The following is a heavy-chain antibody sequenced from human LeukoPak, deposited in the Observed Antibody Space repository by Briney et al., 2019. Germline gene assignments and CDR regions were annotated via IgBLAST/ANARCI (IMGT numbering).Heavy chain of an antibody. D-gene: IGHD4-23*01. CDR2: ISAYNGNT. J-gene: IGHJ3*02. Sequence: GASVKVSCKASGYTLTSYYMNWVRQAPGQGLEWMGWISAYNGNTNYAQKLQGRVTMTTDTSTSTAYMELRSLRSDDTAVYYCARATVALDIWGQGTMVTVSS. CDR3: ARATVALDI. CDR1: GYTLTSYY. V-gene: IGHV1-18*04.